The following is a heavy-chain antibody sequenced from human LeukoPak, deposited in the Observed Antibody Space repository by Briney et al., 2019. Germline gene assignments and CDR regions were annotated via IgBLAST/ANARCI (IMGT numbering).Heavy chain of an antibody. D-gene: IGHD6-19*01. CDR2: ITHSGNT. V-gene: IGHV4-34*01. CDR3: ARRQWLGRSPFDY. J-gene: IGHJ4*02. CDR1: VGYFSGYC. Sequence: SSETLSLTCAVYVGYFSGYCWNWIRQSPGKGLEWVGEITHSGNTNYNPSLKSRVTISLDTSKSQFSLKLSSVTAADTAVYYCARRQWLGRSPFDYWGQETLGSVSS.